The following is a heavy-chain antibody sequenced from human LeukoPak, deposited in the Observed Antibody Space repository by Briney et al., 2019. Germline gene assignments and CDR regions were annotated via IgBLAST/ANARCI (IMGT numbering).Heavy chain of an antibody. J-gene: IGHJ4*02. CDR3: ARDQSGYSCGYRGPFDY. CDR1: GFTFSSYG. CDR2: IWYDGSNK. Sequence: GGSLRLSCAASGFTFSSYGMHWVRQAPGKGLEWVAVIWYDGSNKYYADSVKGRFTISRDNSKNTLYLQMNSLRAEDTAVYYCARDQSGYSCGYRGPFDYWGQGTLVTVSS. V-gene: IGHV3-33*01. D-gene: IGHD5-18*01.